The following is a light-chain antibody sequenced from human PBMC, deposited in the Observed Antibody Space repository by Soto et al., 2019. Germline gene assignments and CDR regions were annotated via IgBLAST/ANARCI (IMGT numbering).Light chain of an antibody. CDR3: GSYTGSSTLEV. CDR2: DVS. V-gene: IGLV2-14*01. Sequence: QSALTQPASVSGSPGQAMTISCTGTSSDVGGYNYVSWYQQHPGKAPKLMIYDVSNRPSGVSNRFSGSKSGNTASLTISGLEAEDEADYYSGSYTGSSTLEVFGGGTKVTVL. J-gene: IGLJ2*01. CDR1: SSDVGGYNY.